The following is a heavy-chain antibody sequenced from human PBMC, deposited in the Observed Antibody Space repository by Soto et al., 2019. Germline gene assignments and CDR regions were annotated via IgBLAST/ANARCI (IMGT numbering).Heavy chain of an antibody. CDR2: INWNGGST. J-gene: IGHJ6*02. CDR1: GFTFDDYG. V-gene: IGHV3-20*04. Sequence: EVQLVESGGGVVRPGGSLRLSCAASGFTFDDYGMSWVRQAPGKGLEWVSGINWNGGSTGYADSVKGRFTISRDNAKSSLDLQMNSLRAEDTALYYCARHDYGDYYYYGMDVWGQGTTVTVSS. D-gene: IGHD4-17*01. CDR3: ARHDYGDYYYYGMDV.